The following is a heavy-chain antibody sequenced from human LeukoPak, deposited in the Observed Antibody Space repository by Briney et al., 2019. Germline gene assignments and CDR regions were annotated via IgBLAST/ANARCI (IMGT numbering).Heavy chain of an antibody. CDR3: ARAAEMAPNWFDP. D-gene: IGHD5-24*01. V-gene: IGHV1-2*02. CDR1: RYTFTGYY. Sequence: ASVKVSCKASRYTFTGYYMHWVRQAPGQGLEWMGWINPNSGGTNYAQKFQGRVTMTRDTSISTAYMELSRLRSDDTAVYYCARAAEMAPNWFDPWGQGTLVTVSS. CDR2: INPNSGGT. J-gene: IGHJ5*02.